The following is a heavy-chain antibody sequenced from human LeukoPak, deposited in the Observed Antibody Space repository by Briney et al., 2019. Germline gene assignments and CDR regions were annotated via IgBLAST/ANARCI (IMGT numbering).Heavy chain of an antibody. J-gene: IGHJ3*02. CDR1: GFTFSSYS. Sequence: GGSLRLSCAASGFTFSSYSMNWVRQAPGKGLEWVSSISSSSSYIYYADSVKSRFTISRDNAKNSLYLQMNSLRAEDTAVYYCARDGGIVVVTVGAFDIWGQGTMVTVSS. D-gene: IGHD2-21*02. CDR2: ISSSSSYI. CDR3: ARDGGIVVVTVGAFDI. V-gene: IGHV3-21*01.